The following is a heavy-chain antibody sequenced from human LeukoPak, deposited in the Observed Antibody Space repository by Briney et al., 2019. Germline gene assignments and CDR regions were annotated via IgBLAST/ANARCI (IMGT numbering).Heavy chain of an antibody. D-gene: IGHD1-26*01. CDR1: GFTFSDHY. CDR3: ARGPLIVGAPGPFDY. J-gene: IGHJ4*02. CDR2: TRNKANSYTT. V-gene: IGHV3-72*01. Sequence: GGSLRLSCAASGFTFSDHYMDWVRQAPGKGLEWVGRTRNKANSYTTEYAASVKGRFTISRDDAKNSLYLQMNSLKTEDTAVYYCARGPLIVGAPGPFDYWGQGTLVTVSS.